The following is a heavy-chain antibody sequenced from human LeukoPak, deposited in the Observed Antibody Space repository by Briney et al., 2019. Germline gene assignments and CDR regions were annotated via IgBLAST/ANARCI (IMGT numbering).Heavy chain of an antibody. J-gene: IGHJ3*02. D-gene: IGHD2-15*01. CDR3: ALERVVVAEGAFDI. Sequence: ASVKVSCKASGYTFTGYYMHWVRQATGQGLEWMGWINPNSGGTNYAQKFQGRVTMTRDTSISTAYMELSRLRSDDTAVYYCALERVVVAEGAFDIWGQGTMVTVSS. V-gene: IGHV1-2*02. CDR1: GYTFTGYY. CDR2: INPNSGGT.